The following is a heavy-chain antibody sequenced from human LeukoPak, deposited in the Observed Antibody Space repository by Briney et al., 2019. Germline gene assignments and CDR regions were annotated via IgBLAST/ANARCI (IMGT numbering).Heavy chain of an antibody. D-gene: IGHD2-2*01. CDR1: GFNFGDCA. J-gene: IGHJ5*02. V-gene: IGHV3-9*01. Sequence: SLRLSCAASGFNFGDCAMHWVRQGPGKGLEWVSGISWNSGNTGYADSVKGRFTISRDNARKSLYLQMNSLRAEDTALYYCAKAAQYASRGRWWFDPWGQGTLVTVSS. CDR2: ISWNSGNT. CDR3: AKAAQYASRGRWWFDP.